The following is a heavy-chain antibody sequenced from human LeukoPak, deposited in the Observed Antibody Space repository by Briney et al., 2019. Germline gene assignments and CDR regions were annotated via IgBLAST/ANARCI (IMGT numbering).Heavy chain of an antibody. Sequence: GESLKISCKGSGYSFTSYWISWVRQMPGKGLEWMGTIDPSDSYTNYSPSFQGHVTISADKSISTAYLQWSSLKASDTAMYYRARGGKSAYGWFDPWGQGALVTVSS. CDR3: ARGGKSAYGWFDP. J-gene: IGHJ5*02. CDR2: IDPSDSYT. V-gene: IGHV5-10-1*01. CDR1: GYSFTSYW. D-gene: IGHD5-12*01.